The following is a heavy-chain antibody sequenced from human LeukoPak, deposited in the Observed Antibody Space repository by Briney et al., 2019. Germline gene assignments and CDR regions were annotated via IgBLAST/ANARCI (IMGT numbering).Heavy chain of an antibody. CDR2: ISNIGNTI. CDR3: SAGEGYYDSSDYYSAWAFNV. CDR1: GFTFSDYY. Sequence: NPGGSLRLSCASSGFTFSDYYMSWIRQAPGKGLEWVSYISNIGNTIYYADSVKGRFTISRDNAKNSLYLQMNSLRAEDTAVYYCSAGEGYYDSSDYYSAWAFNVWGQGTMVTVSS. D-gene: IGHD3-22*01. J-gene: IGHJ3*01. V-gene: IGHV3-11*04.